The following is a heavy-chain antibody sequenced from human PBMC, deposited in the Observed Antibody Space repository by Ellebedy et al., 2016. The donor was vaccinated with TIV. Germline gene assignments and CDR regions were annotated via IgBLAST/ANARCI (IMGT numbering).Heavy chain of an antibody. V-gene: IGHV1-18*04. CDR3: ARGFRYGSGRWPLDY. CDR2: VSPYDSNT. D-gene: IGHD4-23*01. CDR1: GYTFTSYY. J-gene: IGHJ4*02. Sequence: AASVKVSCKASGYTFTSYYMHWVRQAPGQGLEWMGWVSPYDSNTNYAQRFQGRVTMTIDTFTGTGYMELRNLRSDDTALYYCARGFRYGSGRWPLDYWGQGTLVSVSS.